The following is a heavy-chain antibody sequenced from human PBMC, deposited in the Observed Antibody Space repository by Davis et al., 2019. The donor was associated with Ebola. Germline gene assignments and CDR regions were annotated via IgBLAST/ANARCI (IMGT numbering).Heavy chain of an antibody. J-gene: IGHJ4*02. CDR2: IRSKAYGGTT. V-gene: IGHV3-49*04. Sequence: GGSLRLSCTASGFTFGDYAMSWVRQAPGKGLEWVGFIRSKAYGGTTEYAASVKGRFTISRDDSKSIAYLQMNSLKTEDTAVYYCARDRPNYDFWSGYFDYWGQGTLVTVSS. CDR3: ARDRPNYDFWSGYFDY. D-gene: IGHD3-3*01. CDR1: GFTFGDYA.